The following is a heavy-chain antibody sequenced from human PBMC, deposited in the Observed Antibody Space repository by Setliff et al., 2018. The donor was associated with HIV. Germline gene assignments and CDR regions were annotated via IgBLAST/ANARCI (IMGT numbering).Heavy chain of an antibody. Sequence: SETLSLTCTVSGGSISSATHYWGWIRQPPGKGLAWIGSIFYSGSSHYNPSLKSRAIISVDTSKNQFSLRLSSVTAADTAVYYCARLHPGGYDPYYYNYYMDVWGRGTTVTVTS. CDR2: IFYSGSS. D-gene: IGHD5-12*01. J-gene: IGHJ6*03. V-gene: IGHV4-39*01. CDR1: GGSISSATHY. CDR3: ARLHPGGYDPYYYNYYMDV.